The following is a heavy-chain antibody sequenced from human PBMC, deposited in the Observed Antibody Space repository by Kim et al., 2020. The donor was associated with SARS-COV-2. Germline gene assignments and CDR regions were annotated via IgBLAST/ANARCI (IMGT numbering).Heavy chain of an antibody. D-gene: IGHD3-3*01. V-gene: IGHV6-1*01. CDR2: PYYRIKWYN. Sequence: SQTLSLTCAIPRDSVSSNSAVWHWIRQSPSSGLEWQGRPYYRIKWYNDYAVSVKRRITINPDTSKNQFYLQLNSVTPEDTAVYYWARGPVTKPIDYWGQGTLVTVSS. CDR1: RDSVSSNSAV. CDR3: ARGPVTKPIDY. J-gene: IGHJ4*02.